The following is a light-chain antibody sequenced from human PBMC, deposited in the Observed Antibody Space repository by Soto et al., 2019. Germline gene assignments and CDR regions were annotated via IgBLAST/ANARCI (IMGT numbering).Light chain of an antibody. CDR2: KAS. CDR1: QSISTW. CDR3: QQCNSYPWT. J-gene: IGKJ1*01. Sequence: DIQMTQSPSTLSASVGDRVTITCRASQSISTWLAWYQQKPGKAPKLLIYKASTLERGVPSRFSGSGSGTEITLTISSLQPDDFAAYYCQQCNSYPWTFGQGTKVEIK. V-gene: IGKV1-5*03.